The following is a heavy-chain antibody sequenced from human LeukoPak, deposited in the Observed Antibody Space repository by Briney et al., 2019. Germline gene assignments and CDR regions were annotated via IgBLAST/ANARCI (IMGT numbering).Heavy chain of an antibody. CDR2: ISSSGSTI. CDR1: GGSITSYY. CDR3: AKSLVVPAAIDY. J-gene: IGHJ4*02. D-gene: IGHD2-2*01. Sequence: LSLTCTVSGGSITSYYWSWIRQAPGKGLEWVSYISSSGSTIYYADSVKGRFTISRDNSKNTLYLQMNSLRAEDTAVYYCAKSLVVPAAIDYWGQGTLVTVSS. V-gene: IGHV3-11*01.